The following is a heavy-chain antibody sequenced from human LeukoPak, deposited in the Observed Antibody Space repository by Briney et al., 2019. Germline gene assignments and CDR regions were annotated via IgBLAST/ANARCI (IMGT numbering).Heavy chain of an antibody. CDR2: IKHDGSEE. CDR1: GITFSSLW. D-gene: IGHD3-22*01. V-gene: IGHV3-7*01. CDR3: ARETLTYYYDSSGYPFFDY. J-gene: IGHJ4*02. Sequence: GSLRLSCAASGITFSSLWMSWFRQAPGKGLEWVADIKHDGSEEHYVASVKGRFTISRDNAKLYLQMNSLRAEDTAVYYCARETLTYYYDSSGYPFFDYWGQGTLVTVSS.